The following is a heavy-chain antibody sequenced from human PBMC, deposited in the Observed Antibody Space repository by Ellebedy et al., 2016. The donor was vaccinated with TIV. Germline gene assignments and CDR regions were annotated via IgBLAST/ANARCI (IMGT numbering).Heavy chain of an antibody. CDR1: GFTVSSNY. Sequence: GGSLRLSCAASGFTVSSNYMSWVRQAPGKGLEWVSRINTDGSSISYADSVKGRFTISRDNAKNTQYLQMNSLRADDTAIYYCVRGGLPAAGDYWGQGTLVTVSS. J-gene: IGHJ4*02. CDR3: VRGGLPAAGDY. V-gene: IGHV3-74*01. CDR2: INTDGSSI. D-gene: IGHD6-13*01.